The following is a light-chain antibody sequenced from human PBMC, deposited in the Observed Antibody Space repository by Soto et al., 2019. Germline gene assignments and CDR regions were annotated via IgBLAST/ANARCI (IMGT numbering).Light chain of an antibody. CDR1: SSDVGGYNY. Sequence: QSALTQPASVSGSAGQSITISCTGTSSDVGGYNYVSWYQQYPGKAPKVMIYEVSYRPSGVSNRFSGSKSGNAASLTISGLQPEDEAYYYCSSYTSRGTYVFGTGTKLTVL. CDR3: SSYTSRGTYV. CDR2: EVS. V-gene: IGLV2-14*01. J-gene: IGLJ1*01.